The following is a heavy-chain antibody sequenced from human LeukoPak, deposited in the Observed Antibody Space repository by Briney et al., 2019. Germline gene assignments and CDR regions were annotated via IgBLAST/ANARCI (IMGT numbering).Heavy chain of an antibody. J-gene: IGHJ3*02. V-gene: IGHV3-9*03. CDR3: AKWTPGGDYIGWDDAFDI. CDR2: ISWNSNTI. D-gene: IGHD6-19*01. CDR1: GFTFDDYA. Sequence: GGSLRLSCAASGFTFDDYAMHWVRQGPGKGLEWVSGISWNSNTIDCADSVKGRFTISRDNAKNSLYLQMKSLRAEDMALYYCAKWTPGGDYIGWDDAFDIWGQGTMVTVSS.